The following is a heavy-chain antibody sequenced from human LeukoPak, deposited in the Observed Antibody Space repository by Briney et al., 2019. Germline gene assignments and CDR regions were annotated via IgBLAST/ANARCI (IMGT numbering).Heavy chain of an antibody. CDR3: AREVSTGSSWYRDTFDI. Sequence: GGSLRLSCAASGFTFSDYWMNWVRQAPGKGLEWVAVISYDGSNKYYADSVKGRFTISRDNSKNTLYLQMNSLRAEDTAVYYCAREVSTGSSWYRDTFDIWGQGTMVTVSS. D-gene: IGHD6-13*01. CDR1: GFTFSDYW. J-gene: IGHJ3*02. V-gene: IGHV3-30*03. CDR2: ISYDGSNK.